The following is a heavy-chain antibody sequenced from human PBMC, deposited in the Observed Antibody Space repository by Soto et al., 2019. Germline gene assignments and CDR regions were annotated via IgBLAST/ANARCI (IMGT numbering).Heavy chain of an antibody. V-gene: IGHV3-33*01. D-gene: IGHD6-19*01. CDR2: IWYDGSNK. CDR1: GFTFSSYG. CDR3: ARDPSSSAPYFDY. Sequence: QVQLVESGGGVVQPGRSLRLSCAASGFTFSSYGMHWVRQAPGKGLEWVAVIWYDGSNKYYADSVKGRFTISRDNSKNTLYLQMNSLRAEDTAVYYCARDPSSSAPYFDYWGQGTLVTVSS. J-gene: IGHJ4*02.